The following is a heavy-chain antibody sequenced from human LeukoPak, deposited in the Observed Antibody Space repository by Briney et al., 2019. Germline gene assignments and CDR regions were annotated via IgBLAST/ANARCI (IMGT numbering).Heavy chain of an antibody. Sequence: SETLSLTCTVSGGSISSYYWSWIRQPPGKGLEWIGYIYYSGSTNYNPSLKSRVTISVDTSKNQFSLKLSSVTAADTAVYYCARLTTTAVAGTPFDYWGQGTLVTPSA. V-gene: IGHV4-59*01. CDR2: IYYSGST. CDR3: ARLTTTAVAGTPFDY. CDR1: GGSISSYY. J-gene: IGHJ4*02. D-gene: IGHD6-19*01.